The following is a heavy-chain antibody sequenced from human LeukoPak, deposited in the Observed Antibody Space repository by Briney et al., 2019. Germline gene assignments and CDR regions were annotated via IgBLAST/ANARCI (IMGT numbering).Heavy chain of an antibody. CDR2: ISGSGGST. CDR1: GFTFSSYA. CDR3: AKDRQRWLQWYFDY. D-gene: IGHD5-24*01. V-gene: IGHV3-23*01. Sequence: GGSLRLSCAASGFTFSSYAMSWVRQAPGKGLEWVSAISGSGGSTYYADPVKGRFTISRDNSKNTLYLQMDSLRAEDTAVYCCAKDRQRWLQWYFDYWGQGTLVTVSS. J-gene: IGHJ4*02.